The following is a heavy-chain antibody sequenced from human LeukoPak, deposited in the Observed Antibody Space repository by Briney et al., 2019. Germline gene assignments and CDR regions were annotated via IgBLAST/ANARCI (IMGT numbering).Heavy chain of an antibody. V-gene: IGHV3-23*01. J-gene: IGHJ4*02. CDR2: ISGNGGGT. D-gene: IGHD1-14*01. Sequence: GGSLRLSCAASGFTFSNYAMSWVRQAPGKGLEWVSAISGNGGGTYYPDSVKGRFTISRDNPKNTLYLQMNSLRAGDTAIYYCAKGQSVTSPSYWGQGTLVTVSS. CDR1: GFTFSNYA. CDR3: AKGQSVTSPSY.